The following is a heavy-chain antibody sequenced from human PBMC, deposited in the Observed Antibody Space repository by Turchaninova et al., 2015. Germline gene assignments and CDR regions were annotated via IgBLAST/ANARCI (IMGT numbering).Heavy chain of an antibody. J-gene: IGHJ4*02. CDR1: GFTFSNYA. CDR2: INNRGDTT. CDR3: AKRRFDDYGDLDY. D-gene: IGHD4-17*01. V-gene: IGHV3-23*01. Sequence: PGGSLRLSCVASGFTFSNYAMTWVRQAPGKGLEWVSGINNRGDTTPYADSVKGRFTISRDNSRNTLYLQMNSLIVEDTAVYYCAKRRFDDYGDLDYWGQGTLVTVSS.